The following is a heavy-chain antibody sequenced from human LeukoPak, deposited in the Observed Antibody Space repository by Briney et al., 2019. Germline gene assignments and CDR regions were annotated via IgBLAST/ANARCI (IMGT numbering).Heavy chain of an antibody. CDR2: NLYDGSNK. CDR1: GFTFSSYA. V-gene: IGHV3-30-3*01. CDR3: ARGLLPLRGGRIDY. Sequence: GGSLTLSCSASGFTFSSYALHWVRPAPGKGLEWVAVNLYDGSNKYYADSVKGRFTISRDNSKNTLYLQMNSLRAEDTAVYYCARGLLPLRGGRIDYWGQGTLVTVSS. D-gene: IGHD1-26*01. J-gene: IGHJ4*02.